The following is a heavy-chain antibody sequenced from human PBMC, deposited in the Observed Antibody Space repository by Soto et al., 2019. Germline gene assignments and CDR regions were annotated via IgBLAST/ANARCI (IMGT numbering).Heavy chain of an antibody. V-gene: IGHV3-11*01. CDR1: GFAFSDYY. J-gene: IGHJ3*02. CDR2: ISSSGRTI. D-gene: IGHD3-3*01. CDR3: AREITIFGVAPGDALDI. Sequence: QVQLVESGGGLVKPGGSLRLSCAASGFAFSDYYMSWIRQAPGKGLEWASYISSSGRTIYYADSVKGRFTISRDNAKNSLYLQMNSLRAEDTAVYYCAREITIFGVAPGDALDIWGQGTMITVSS.